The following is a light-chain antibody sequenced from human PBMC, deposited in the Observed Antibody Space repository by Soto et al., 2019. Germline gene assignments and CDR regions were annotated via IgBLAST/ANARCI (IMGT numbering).Light chain of an antibody. Sequence: IQLTQSPSSLSASVGDRVTITCRASQGISSYLAWYQQTPGKAPKLLIYAASTLEIGVPSRFSGSGSGTDFTLTISSLQPEDFATYYCLQDYGDSWTFGQGTKVEIE. CDR2: AAS. J-gene: IGKJ1*01. CDR3: LQDYGDSWT. V-gene: IGKV1-9*01. CDR1: QGISSY.